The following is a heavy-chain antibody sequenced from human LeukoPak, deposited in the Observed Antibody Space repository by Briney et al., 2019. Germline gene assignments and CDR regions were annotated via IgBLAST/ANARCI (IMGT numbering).Heavy chain of an antibody. CDR1: GFTFSSYC. Sequence: GSLRLSCAASGFTFSSYCMHCVRQAPGKGLEWVAVISYDGSNKYYADSVKGRFTISRDNSKNTLYLQMNSLRAEDTAVYYCAKARDTAMVLDYWGQGTLVTVSS. CDR2: ISYDGSNK. J-gene: IGHJ4*02. CDR3: AKARDTAMVLDY. V-gene: IGHV3-30*18. D-gene: IGHD5-18*01.